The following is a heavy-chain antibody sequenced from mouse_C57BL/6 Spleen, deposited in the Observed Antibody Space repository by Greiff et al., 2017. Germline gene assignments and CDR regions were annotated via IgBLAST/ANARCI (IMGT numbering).Heavy chain of an antibody. Sequence: EVKLVESGGGLVQPGGSLSLSCAASGFTFTDYYMSWVRQPPGKALEWLGFIRNKANGYTTEYSASVKGRFTISRDNSQSILYLQMNALRAEDSATYYCASSGTFIFDYWGQGTTLTVSS. J-gene: IGHJ2*01. CDR2: IRNKANGYTT. V-gene: IGHV7-3*01. D-gene: IGHD4-1*01. CDR3: ASSGTFIFDY. CDR1: GFTFTDYY.